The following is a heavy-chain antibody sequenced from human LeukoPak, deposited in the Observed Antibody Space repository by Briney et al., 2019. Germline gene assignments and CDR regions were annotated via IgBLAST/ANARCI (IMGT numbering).Heavy chain of an antibody. CDR3: ARDLRLITMVRGVPGH. V-gene: IGHV1-2*02. D-gene: IGHD3-10*01. Sequence: ASVKVSCKASGYTFTGYYMHWVRQAPGQGLEWMGWINPNSGVTKYAQKFQGRVTMTRDTSISTAYMELSRLRSDDTAVYYCARDLRLITMVRGVPGHWGQGTLVTVSS. CDR2: INPNSGVT. CDR1: GYTFTGYY. J-gene: IGHJ4*02.